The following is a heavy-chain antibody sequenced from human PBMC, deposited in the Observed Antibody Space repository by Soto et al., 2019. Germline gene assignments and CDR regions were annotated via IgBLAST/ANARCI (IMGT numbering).Heavy chain of an antibody. V-gene: IGHV1-69*13. CDR2: IIPIFGTA. J-gene: IGHJ4*02. CDR1: GGTFSSYA. Sequence: GASVKVSCKASGGTFSSYAISWVRQAPGQGLEWMGGIIPIFGTANYAQKFQGRVTITADESTSTAYMELSSLRSEDTAVYYCARDSPEYDSSGYYYPLDYWGQGTLVTVSS. D-gene: IGHD3-22*01. CDR3: ARDSPEYDSSGYYYPLDY.